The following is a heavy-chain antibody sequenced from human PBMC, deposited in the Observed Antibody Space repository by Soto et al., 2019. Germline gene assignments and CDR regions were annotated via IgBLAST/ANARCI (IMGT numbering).Heavy chain of an antibody. J-gene: IGHJ4*02. Sequence: EVQLLESGGGLVQPGGSLRLSCAASGFTSYNSAMSWVRQAPGKGLEWVSGISAGGSTYYADSVKGRFTISRDNSKNTLYLQINCLRAEDTALDYCAKDPPGRWLRYFDYWGQGTLVTVS. CDR1: GFTSYNSA. V-gene: IGHV3-23*01. CDR3: AKDPPGRWLRYFDY. CDR2: ISAGGST. D-gene: IGHD5-12*01.